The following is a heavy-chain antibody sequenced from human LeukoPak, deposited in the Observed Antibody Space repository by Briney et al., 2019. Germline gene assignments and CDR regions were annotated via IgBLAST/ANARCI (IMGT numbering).Heavy chain of an antibody. CDR3: ARDRDYGSVYYGMDV. CDR2: INPNSGGT. V-gene: IGHV1-2*02. D-gene: IGHD3-10*01. Sequence: ASVKVSCKASGYTFTGYYMHWARQAPGQGLEWMGWINPNSGGTNYAQKFQGRVTMTRDTSISTAYMELSRLRSDDTAVYYCARDRDYGSVYYGMDVWGQGTTVTVSS. J-gene: IGHJ6*02. CDR1: GYTFTGYY.